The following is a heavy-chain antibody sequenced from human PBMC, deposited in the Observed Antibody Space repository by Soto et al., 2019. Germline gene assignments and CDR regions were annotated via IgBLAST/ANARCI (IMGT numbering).Heavy chain of an antibody. Sequence: PSETLSLTCTVSGGSISSYYWSWIRQPPGKGLEWIGYIYYSGSTNYNPSLKSRVTISVDTSKNQFSLKLSSVTAADTAVYYCARQAENYSNYLYYYYMDVWGKGTTVTVSS. CDR3: ARQAENYSNYLYYYYMDV. D-gene: IGHD4-4*01. CDR1: GGSISSYY. V-gene: IGHV4-59*08. J-gene: IGHJ6*03. CDR2: IYYSGST.